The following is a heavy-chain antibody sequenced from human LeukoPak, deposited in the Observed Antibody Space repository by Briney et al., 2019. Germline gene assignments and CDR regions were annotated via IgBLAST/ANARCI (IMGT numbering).Heavy chain of an antibody. J-gene: IGHJ5*02. V-gene: IGHV4-59*08. CDR3: ARHLGAGWFDP. CDR2: IYYSGST. Sequence: SETLSLTCTDSGGSISSYYWSWIRQPPGKGLEWMGYIYYSGSTHYIPALKSRVTISVDTSKNQYSMKLSSVTAADTAVYYCARHLGAGWFDPWGQGTLVTVSS. D-gene: IGHD3-16*01. CDR1: GGSISSYY.